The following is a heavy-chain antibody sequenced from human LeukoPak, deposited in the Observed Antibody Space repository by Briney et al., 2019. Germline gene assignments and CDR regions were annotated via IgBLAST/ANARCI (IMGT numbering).Heavy chain of an antibody. Sequence: GGALRLSCAASGVTFSSYAMHWVRQAPGKGLEWVAVISYDVSNKYYADSVKGRFTISRDNSKNTLYLQMSTLRAEDTAVYYCAREQYYDILAGTPFDYGGQGTLVTVSS. D-gene: IGHD3-9*01. J-gene: IGHJ4*02. CDR2: ISYDVSNK. CDR3: AREQYYDILAGTPFDY. CDR1: GVTFSSYA. V-gene: IGHV3-30*04.